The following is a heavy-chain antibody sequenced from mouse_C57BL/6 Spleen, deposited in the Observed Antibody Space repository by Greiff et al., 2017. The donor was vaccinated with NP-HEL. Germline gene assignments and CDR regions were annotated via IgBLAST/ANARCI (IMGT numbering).Heavy chain of an antibody. V-gene: IGHV1-52*01. J-gene: IGHJ3*01. CDR3: ARGTAQAFFAY. CDR1: GYTFTSYW. Sequence: QVQLQQPGAELVMPGASVKLSCKASGYTFTSYWMHWVKQRPIQGLEWIGNIDPTDSETHYNQKFKDKATLTVDKSSSTAYMQLSSLTSEDSAVYYCARGTAQAFFAYWGQGTLVTVSA. CDR2: IDPTDSET. D-gene: IGHD3-2*02.